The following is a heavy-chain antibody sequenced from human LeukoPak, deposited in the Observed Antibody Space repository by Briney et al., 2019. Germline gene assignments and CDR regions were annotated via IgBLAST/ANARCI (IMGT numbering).Heavy chain of an antibody. CDR1: GYSFTSYW. J-gene: IGHJ6*02. CDR2: IYPGDSDT. V-gene: IGHV5-51*01. D-gene: IGHD6-13*01. CDR3: ARFGSSPLAYYGMDV. Sequence: GESLKISCKGSGYSFTSYWNGWVRQMPGKGLEWMGIIYPGDSDTRYSPSFQGQVTISADKSISTAYLQWSSLKASDTAMYYCARFGSSPLAYYGMDVWGQGTTVTVSS.